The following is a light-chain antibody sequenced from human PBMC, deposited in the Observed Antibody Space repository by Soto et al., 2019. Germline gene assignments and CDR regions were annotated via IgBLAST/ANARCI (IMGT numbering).Light chain of an antibody. V-gene: IGKV3-15*01. CDR2: SGY. Sequence: FVVTQSPDTLSLSPGETATLSCRASQSVSSSVAWYQHKPGQSPRLVVYSGYKRSPGVPARFSGSGSGTDFTLTISSLESDDFAIYYCQQYNNWPPLTFGGGTKVDIK. CDR3: QQYNNWPPLT. CDR1: QSVSSS. J-gene: IGKJ4*01.